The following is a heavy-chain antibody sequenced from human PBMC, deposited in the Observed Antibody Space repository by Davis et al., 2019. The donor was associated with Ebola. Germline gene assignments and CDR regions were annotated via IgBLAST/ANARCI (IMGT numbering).Heavy chain of an antibody. CDR3: ARVRFGDTAVDY. CDR2: ITGSGGTP. D-gene: IGHD5-18*01. CDR1: GFTFRSYA. Sequence: GESLKISCAASGFTFRSYAMSWVRQAPGKGLEWVSAITGSGGTPYYADSVKGRFTISRDNSKNTLYLQMSSLRAEDTAVYYCARVRFGDTAVDYWGQGTLVTVSS. V-gene: IGHV3-23*01. J-gene: IGHJ4*02.